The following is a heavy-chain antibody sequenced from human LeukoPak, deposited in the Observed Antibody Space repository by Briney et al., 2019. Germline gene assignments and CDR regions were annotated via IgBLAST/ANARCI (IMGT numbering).Heavy chain of an antibody. D-gene: IGHD3-16*01. Sequence: PGGSLRLSCAASGFTVSSNYMSWVRQAPGKGLEWVSVIYSGGSTYYADSVKGRFTISRDNSKNTLYLQMNSLRAEDTAVYYCARGGIHYYYGMDVWGQGTTVTVSS. CDR1: GFTVSSNY. J-gene: IGHJ6*02. CDR3: ARGGIHYYYGMDV. CDR2: IYSGGST. V-gene: IGHV3-53*01.